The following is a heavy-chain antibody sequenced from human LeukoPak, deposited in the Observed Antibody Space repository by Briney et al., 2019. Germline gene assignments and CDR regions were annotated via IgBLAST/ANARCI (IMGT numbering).Heavy chain of an antibody. CDR1: GGSISSSSYY. D-gene: IGHD6-25*01. Sequence: SETLSLTCTVSGGSISSSSYYWGWIRQPPGKGLEWIGSIYYSGSTYYNPSLKSRVTISVDTSKNQFSLKLSSVTAADTAVYYCARDFQRTFDYWGQGTLVTVSS. V-gene: IGHV4-39*07. CDR2: IYYSGST. J-gene: IGHJ4*02. CDR3: ARDFQRTFDY.